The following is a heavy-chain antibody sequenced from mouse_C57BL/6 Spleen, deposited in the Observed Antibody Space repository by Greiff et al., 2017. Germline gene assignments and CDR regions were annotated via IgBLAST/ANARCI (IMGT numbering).Heavy chain of an antibody. V-gene: IGHV1-82*01. J-gene: IGHJ4*01. D-gene: IGHD2-1*01. CDR1: GYAFSSSW. Sequence: QVQLQQSGPELVKPGASVKISCKASGYAFSSSWMNWVKQRPGKGLEWIGRIYPGDGDTNYNGKFKGKATLTADKSSSTAYLQLSSLTSEDSAVYFCARSPYGNLVYYYAMDYWGQGTAVTVSS. CDR2: IYPGDGDT. CDR3: ARSPYGNLVYYYAMDY.